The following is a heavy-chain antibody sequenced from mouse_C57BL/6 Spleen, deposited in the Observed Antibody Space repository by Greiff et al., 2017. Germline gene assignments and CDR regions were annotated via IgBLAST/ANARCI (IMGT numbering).Heavy chain of an antibody. J-gene: IGHJ4*01. CDR1: GYTFTSYG. Sequence: QVQLQQSGAELARPGASVKLSCKASGYTFTSYGISWVKQRTGQGLEWIGEIYPRSGNTYYNEKFKGKATLTADKSSSTAYMELRSLTSEDSAVYVWARRGFITAVVATNYYAMDYWGQGTSVTVSS. CDR3: ARRGFITAVVATNYYAMDY. D-gene: IGHD1-1*01. CDR2: IYPRSGNT. V-gene: IGHV1-81*01.